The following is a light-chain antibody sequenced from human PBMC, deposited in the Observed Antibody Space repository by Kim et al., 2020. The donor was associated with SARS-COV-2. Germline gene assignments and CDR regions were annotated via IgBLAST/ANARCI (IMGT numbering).Light chain of an antibody. CDR1: QSVSSN. CDR2: GAS. J-gene: IGKJ2*01. V-gene: IGKV3-15*01. CDR3: QQYNNWPPRYT. Sequence: EIVMTQSPATLSVSPGERATLPCRASQSVSSNLAWYQQKPGQAPRLLIYGASTRATGIPARFSGSGSGTEFTLTISRLQSEDFAVYYCQQYNNWPPRYTFGRGTKLEI.